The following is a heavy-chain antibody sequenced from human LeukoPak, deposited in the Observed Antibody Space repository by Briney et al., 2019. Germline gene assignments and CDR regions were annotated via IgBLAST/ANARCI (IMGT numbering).Heavy chain of an antibody. CDR2: INHSGST. D-gene: IGHD6-19*01. Sequence: SETLSLTCAVYGGSFSGYYWSWIRQPPGKGLEWIGEINHSGSTNYNPSLKSRVTISVDTSKNQFSLKLSSVTAADTAVYYCARWGYSSGWYPRLLDYWGQGTLVTVSS. V-gene: IGHV4-34*01. J-gene: IGHJ4*02. CDR3: ARWGYSSGWYPRLLDY. CDR1: GGSFSGYY.